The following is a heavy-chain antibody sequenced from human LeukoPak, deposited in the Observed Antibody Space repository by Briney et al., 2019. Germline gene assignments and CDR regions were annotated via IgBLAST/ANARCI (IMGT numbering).Heavy chain of an antibody. D-gene: IGHD3-9*01. Sequence: GWAPRLSTAASSFTFSSYSMNWVRQAPGKGLERVSFISSSSSYIYYADPAKSRFTISRVNANNSLFLQMNSLKADATAADYCSKSPPGWLLPYCMDGGGKGTTVTV. CDR3: SKSPPGWLLPYCMDG. CDR2: ISSSSSYI. J-gene: IGHJ6*03. CDR1: SFTFSSYS. V-gene: IGHV3-21*01.